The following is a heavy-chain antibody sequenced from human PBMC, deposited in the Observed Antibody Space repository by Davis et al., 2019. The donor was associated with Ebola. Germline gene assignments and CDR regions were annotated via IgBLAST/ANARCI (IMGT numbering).Heavy chain of an antibody. J-gene: IGHJ6*02. CDR1: GFTFSSYG. V-gene: IGHV3-33*01. D-gene: IGHD4-17*01. Sequence: GGSLRLSCAASGFTFSSYGMHWVRQAPGKGLEWVAVIWYDGSNKSYADSVKGRFTISRDNSKNTLYLQMNSLRAEDTAVYYCARDQLMTTVTLIYYYYGMDVWGQGTTVTVSS. CDR2: IWYDGSNK. CDR3: ARDQLMTTVTLIYYYYGMDV.